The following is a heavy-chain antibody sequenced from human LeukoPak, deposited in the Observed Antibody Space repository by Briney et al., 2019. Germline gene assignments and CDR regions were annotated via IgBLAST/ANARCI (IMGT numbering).Heavy chain of an antibody. J-gene: IGHJ3*02. D-gene: IGHD6-6*01. V-gene: IGHV4-39*01. Sequence: SETLSLTCTVSGGSISSSSYYWDWIRQPPGKGLEWIGTIYYSGSTYYNPSLKSRVTISVDTSKNQFSLKLSSVTAADTAVYYCARVAAPYDAFDIWGQGTMVTVSS. CDR3: ARVAAPYDAFDI. CDR1: GGSISSSSYY. CDR2: IYYSGST.